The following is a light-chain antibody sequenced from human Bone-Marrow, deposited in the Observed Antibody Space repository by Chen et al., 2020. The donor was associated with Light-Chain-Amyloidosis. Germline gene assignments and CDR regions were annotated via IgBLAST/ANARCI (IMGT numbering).Light chain of an antibody. J-gene: IGLJ3*02. Sequence: QSALTQPASVSGSPGQSITIYCTGTINYVGTYDFVSWYQEHPGKAPKLIIYDNTKRPSGVSTRFSGSKSGYTASLTISGLQPEDEADYYCSSYVGGSTVVFGGGTYLTVL. CDR2: DNT. CDR3: SSYVGGSTVV. V-gene: IGLV2-23*01. CDR1: INYVGTYDF.